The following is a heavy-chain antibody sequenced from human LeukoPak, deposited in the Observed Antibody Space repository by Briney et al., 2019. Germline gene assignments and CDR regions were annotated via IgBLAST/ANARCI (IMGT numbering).Heavy chain of an antibody. Sequence: PGGSLRLSCIASGFTFGDYAMSWVRQAPGKGLEWVGFIRSKAYGGTTEYAASVKGRFTISRDDSKSIAYLQMNSLKTEDTAVYYCTRDRDYGGNRGYYYYYYGMDVWGQGTTVTVSS. V-gene: IGHV3-49*04. CDR3: TRDRDYGGNRGYYYYYYGMDV. CDR2: IRSKAYGGTT. J-gene: IGHJ6*02. CDR1: GFTFGDYA. D-gene: IGHD4-23*01.